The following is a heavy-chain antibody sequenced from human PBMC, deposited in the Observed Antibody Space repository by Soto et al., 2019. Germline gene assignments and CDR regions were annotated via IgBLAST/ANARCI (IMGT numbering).Heavy chain of an antibody. J-gene: IGHJ6*02. Sequence: SETLSLTCTVSGGSISSSRYYWAWIRQPPGKGLEWIGSIYYSGSTYYNPSLKSRVTISVDTSKNQFSLKLSSVTAADTAVYYCARHTGDCSGGSCYARGELYYGMDVWGQGTTVTSP. V-gene: IGHV4-39*01. CDR3: ARHTGDCSGGSCYARGELYYGMDV. CDR2: IYYSGST. D-gene: IGHD2-15*01. CDR1: GGSISSSRYY.